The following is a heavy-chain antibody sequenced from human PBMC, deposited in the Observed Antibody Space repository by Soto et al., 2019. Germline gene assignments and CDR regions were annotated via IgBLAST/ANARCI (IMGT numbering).Heavy chain of an antibody. CDR1: RYTLTELS. D-gene: IGHD3-22*01. Sequence: ASVKVSCKVSRYTLTELSMHWVRQAPGKGLEWMGGFDPEDGETIYAQKFQSRVTMTEDTATDTAYMELRSLRSEDTAVYYCATDPNYYDSSGPYNWGYWGQGTLVTVSS. J-gene: IGHJ4*02. V-gene: IGHV1-24*01. CDR2: FDPEDGET. CDR3: ATDPNYYDSSGPYNWGY.